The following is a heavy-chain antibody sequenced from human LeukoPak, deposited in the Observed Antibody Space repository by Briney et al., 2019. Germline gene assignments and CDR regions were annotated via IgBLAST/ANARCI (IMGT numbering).Heavy chain of an antibody. CDR1: GYTFTSYG. D-gene: IGHD4-17*01. J-gene: IGHJ4*02. CDR3: ARDYGDYVLGSFDY. V-gene: IGHV1-18*01. CDR2: ISAYNGNT. Sequence: ASVKVSCEASGYTFTSYGISWVRQAPGQGLEWMGWISAYNGNTNYAQKLQGRVTMTTDTSTSTAYMELRSLRSDDTAVYYCARDYGDYVLGSFDYWGQGTLVTVSS.